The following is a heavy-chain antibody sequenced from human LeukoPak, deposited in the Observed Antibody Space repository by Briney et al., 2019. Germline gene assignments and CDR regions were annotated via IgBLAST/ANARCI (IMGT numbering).Heavy chain of an antibody. J-gene: IGHJ6*02. D-gene: IGHD2-2*02. CDR2: FDPEDGET. CDR3: ATELYCSSTSCYNYYYYGMDV. V-gene: IGHV1-24*01. CDR1: GYTLTELS. Sequence: VASVKVSCKVSGYTLTELSMHWVRQAPGKGLEWMGGFDPEDGETIYAQKFQGRVTMTEDTSTDTAYMELSSLRSEDTAVYYCATELYCSSTSCYNYYYYGMDVWGQGTTVTVSS.